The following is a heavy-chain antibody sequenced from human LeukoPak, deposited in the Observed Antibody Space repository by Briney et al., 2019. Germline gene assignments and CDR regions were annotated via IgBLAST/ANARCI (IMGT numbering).Heavy chain of an antibody. Sequence: PSETLSLTCTVSGGSISSYYWGWIRQPPGKGLEWIGSIYYSGSTYYNPSLKSRVTISVDTSKNQLSLNLTSVTAADTAIYYCARLPGSSHGYYFDYWGQGTLVTVSS. CDR1: GGSISSYY. J-gene: IGHJ4*02. V-gene: IGHV4-59*08. CDR2: IYYSGST. CDR3: ARLPGSSHGYYFDY. D-gene: IGHD5-18*01.